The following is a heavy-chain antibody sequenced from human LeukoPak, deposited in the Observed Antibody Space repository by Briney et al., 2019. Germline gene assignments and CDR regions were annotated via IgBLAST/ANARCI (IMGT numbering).Heavy chain of an antibody. D-gene: IGHD6-6*01. J-gene: IGHJ4*02. V-gene: IGHV3-23*01. CDR2: ISAGGGST. CDR3: AKVGVAARRGGDY. CDR1: GFTFSSYA. Sequence: GSLRLSCAASGFTFSSYAMSWVRQAPGKGLEWVSGISAGGGSTYYADSVKGRFTISRDNSKNTLYLQMNSLRAEDTAVYYCAKVGVAARRGGDYWGQGTLVTVSS.